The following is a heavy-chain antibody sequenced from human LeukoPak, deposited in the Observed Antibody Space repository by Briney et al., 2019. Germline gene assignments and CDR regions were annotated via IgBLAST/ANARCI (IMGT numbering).Heavy chain of an antibody. J-gene: IGHJ4*02. CDR1: GFTFSSYV. CDR3: ASGGLDPVNY. CDR2: INTDGSRT. Sequence: PGGSLRLSCAASGFTFSSYVMNWVRQAPGKGLVWVSRINTDGSRTVYADSVRGRFTISRDNAKNTMYLQMYSLRAEDTAVYYCASGGLDPVNYWGQGTLVTVSS. D-gene: IGHD6-19*01. V-gene: IGHV3-74*01.